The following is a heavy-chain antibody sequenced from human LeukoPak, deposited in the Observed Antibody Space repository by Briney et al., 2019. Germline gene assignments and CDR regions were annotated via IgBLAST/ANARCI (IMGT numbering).Heavy chain of an antibody. Sequence: PSETLSLTCAVSGGSISSGGYSWSWIRQPPGKGLEWIGYIYHSGSTYYNPSLKSRVTISVDRSKNQFSLKLSSVTAADTAVYYCARGDHGDLYFDYWGQGTLVTVSS. J-gene: IGHJ4*02. CDR2: IYHSGST. V-gene: IGHV4-30-2*01. CDR1: GGSISSGGYS. CDR3: ARGDHGDLYFDY. D-gene: IGHD4-17*01.